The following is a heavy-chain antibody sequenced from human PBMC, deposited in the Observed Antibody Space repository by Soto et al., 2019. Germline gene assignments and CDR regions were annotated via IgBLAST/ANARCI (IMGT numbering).Heavy chain of an antibody. CDR1: GFTFSSYG. CDR2: IWFDGSNK. J-gene: IGHJ4*02. V-gene: IGHV3-33*03. Sequence: GGSLILSCTASGFTFSSYGMHWVRQAPGKGLEWVAVIWFDGSNKNYADSVKGRFTISKDTSKNQVVLTMTNMDPVDTATYYCARNYDSSGYANDYWGQGTLVTVSS. CDR3: ARNYDSSGYANDY. D-gene: IGHD3-22*01.